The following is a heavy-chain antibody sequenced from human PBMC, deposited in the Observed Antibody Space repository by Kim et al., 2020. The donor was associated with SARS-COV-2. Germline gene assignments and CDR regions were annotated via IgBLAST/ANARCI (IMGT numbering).Heavy chain of an antibody. D-gene: IGHD6-13*01. CDR3: ARNRDSSSWPYYYYYGMDV. CDR1: GFTVSSNY. Sequence: GGSLRLSCAASGFTVSSNYMSWVRQAPGKGLEWVSVIYSGGSTYYADSVKGRFTISRDNSKNTLYLQRNSLRAEDTAVYYCARNRDSSSWPYYYYYGMDV. V-gene: IGHV3-53*01. CDR2: IYSGGST. J-gene: IGHJ6*01.